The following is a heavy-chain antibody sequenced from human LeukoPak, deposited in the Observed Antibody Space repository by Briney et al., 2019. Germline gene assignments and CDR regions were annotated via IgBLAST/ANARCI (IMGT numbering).Heavy chain of an antibody. V-gene: IGHV3-23*01. Sequence: PGGSLRLSCAASGFTVSSNYMSWVRQAPGKGLEWVSAITGSGGNTYFTDSVKGRFTISRDNSKNTLYLQMNSLRAEDTAVYYCAKFDRSGAGTWYFDVWGRGTLVTVSS. CDR3: AKFDRSGAGTWYFDV. CDR1: GFTVSSNY. CDR2: ITGSGGNT. J-gene: IGHJ2*01. D-gene: IGHD6-19*01.